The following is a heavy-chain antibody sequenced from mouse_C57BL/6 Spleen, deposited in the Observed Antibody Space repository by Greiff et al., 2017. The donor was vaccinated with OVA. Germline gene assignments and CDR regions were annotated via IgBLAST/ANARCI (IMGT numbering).Heavy chain of an antibody. CDR3: ARRGYDYDAWFAY. Sequence: EVHLVESGGDLVKPGGSLKLSCAASGFTFSSYGMSWVRQTPDKRLEWVATIGSGGSYTYYPDSVKGRFTISRDNAKNTLYLQMSSLKSDDTAMYYCARRGYDYDAWFAYWGQGTLVTVSA. CDR1: GFTFSSYG. V-gene: IGHV5-6*01. CDR2: IGSGGSYT. J-gene: IGHJ3*01. D-gene: IGHD2-4*01.